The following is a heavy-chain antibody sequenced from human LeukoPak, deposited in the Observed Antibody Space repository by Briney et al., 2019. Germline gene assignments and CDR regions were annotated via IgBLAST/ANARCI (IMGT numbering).Heavy chain of an antibody. CDR2: IYYSGST. D-gene: IGHD6-13*01. Sequence: SETLSLTCTVSGGSVSSGSYYWSWIRQPPGKGLEWIGYIYYSGSTNYNPSLKSRVTISVDTSKNQFSLKLSSVTAADTAVYYCARGVYDGLDYWGQGTLVTVSS. J-gene: IGHJ4*02. CDR1: GGSVSSGSYY. V-gene: IGHV4-61*01. CDR3: ARGVYDGLDY.